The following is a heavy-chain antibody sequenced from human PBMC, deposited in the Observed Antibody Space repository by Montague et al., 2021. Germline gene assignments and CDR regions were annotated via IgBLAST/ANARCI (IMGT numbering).Heavy chain of an antibody. J-gene: IGHJ6*02. Sequence: SETLFLTCTVSGGSISSSSYYWGWIRQPPGKGLEWIGSIYYSGSTYYNPSLKSRVTISVDTSKNQFSLKLSSVTAADTAVYYCARHVIGNYGMDVWGQGTTVTVSS. CDR2: IYYSGST. CDR1: GGSISSSSYY. CDR3: ARHVIGNYGMDV. V-gene: IGHV4-39*01. D-gene: IGHD3-16*02.